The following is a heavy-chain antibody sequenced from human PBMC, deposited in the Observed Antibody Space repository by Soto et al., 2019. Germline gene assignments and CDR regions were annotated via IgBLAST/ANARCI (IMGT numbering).Heavy chain of an antibody. D-gene: IGHD3-16*01. CDR1: GGNVCYISAS. CDR2: TNYSSKWIH. Sequence: SQPLPLPFEISGGNVCYISASGNWIRKYPSSGLEWLGRTNYSSKWIHEYTVSMESRITINPDTSKNQFSLHIYSVTPEDTAVYYCAGVVWFRGMDVWGQGTPVTVCS. J-gene: IGHJ6*02. V-gene: IGHV6-1*01. CDR3: AGVVWFRGMDV.